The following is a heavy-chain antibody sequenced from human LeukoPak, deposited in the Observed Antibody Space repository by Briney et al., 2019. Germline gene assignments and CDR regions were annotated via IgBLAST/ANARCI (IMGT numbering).Heavy chain of an antibody. CDR1: GGSFSGYY. CDR3: ARGITRYCSSTSCYRRPGYYFDY. J-gene: IGHJ4*02. V-gene: IGHV4-34*01. Sequence: SETLSLTCAVYGGSFSGYYWSWIRQPPGKGLEWIGEINHSGSTNYNPSPKSRVTISVDTSKNQFSLKLSSVTAADTAVYYCARGITRYCSSTSCYRRPGYYFDYWGQGTLVTVSS. D-gene: IGHD2-2*01. CDR2: INHSGST.